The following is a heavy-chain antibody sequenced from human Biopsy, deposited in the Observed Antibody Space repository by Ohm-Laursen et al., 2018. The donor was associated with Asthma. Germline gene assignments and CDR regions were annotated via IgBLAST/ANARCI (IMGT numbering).Heavy chain of an antibody. J-gene: IGHJ1*01. CDR1: GFAVSRDY. CDR3: ARTFHFWNPYHAEHYQL. V-gene: IGHV3-53*01. CDR2: IYSGGTS. D-gene: IGHD3-3*02. Sequence: SLRLSCAASGFAVSRDYMFWVRQAPGKGLEWVSVIYSGGTSHTADSVRGRFTISRDYSKNTLYLQMHSLRAEDTAVYYCARTFHFWNPYHAEHYQLWGQGTLVTVSS.